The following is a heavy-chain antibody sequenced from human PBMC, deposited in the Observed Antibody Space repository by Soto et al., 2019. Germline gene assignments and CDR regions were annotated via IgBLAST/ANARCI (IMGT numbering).Heavy chain of an antibody. J-gene: IGHJ4*02. Sequence: QVQLQESGPGLVKPSQTLSLTCTVSGGSISSGGYYWSWIRQHPGKGLEWIGYIYYSGSTYYNPSPKSRVTISVDTSKNQFSLKLSSVTAADTAVYYCARSGYSYGPNPLLHWGQGTLVTVSS. V-gene: IGHV4-31*03. CDR3: ARSGYSYGPNPLLH. D-gene: IGHD5-18*01. CDR2: IYYSGST. CDR1: GGSISSGGYY.